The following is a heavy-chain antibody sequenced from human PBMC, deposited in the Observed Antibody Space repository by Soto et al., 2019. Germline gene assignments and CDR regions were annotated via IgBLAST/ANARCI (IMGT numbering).Heavy chain of an antibody. V-gene: IGHV3-23*01. CDR1: DITFTNYA. CDR3: AKANGDLFKFGMDV. CDR2: IRGSGGST. Sequence: GGSLRLSCAASDITFTNYAMTWVRQAPGKGLDWVSTIRGSGGSTDYADSVKGRFTISRDNSRNTLYLQMNGLRAEDRATYYCAKANGDLFKFGMDVWGQGTAVTVSS. J-gene: IGHJ6*02. D-gene: IGHD4-17*01.